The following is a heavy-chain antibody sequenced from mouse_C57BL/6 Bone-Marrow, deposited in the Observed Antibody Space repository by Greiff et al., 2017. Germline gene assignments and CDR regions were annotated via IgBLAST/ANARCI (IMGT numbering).Heavy chain of an antibody. Sequence: QVQLQQPGAELVMPGASVKLSCKASGYTFTSYWMHWVKQRPGQGLEWIGEIDPSDSYTNYNQKFKGKSTLTVDKSSSTAYMQLSILTSEDSAVYYCARTGNAMDYWGQGTSVTVSS. CDR3: ARTGNAMDY. V-gene: IGHV1-69*01. CDR1: GYTFTSYW. CDR2: IDPSDSYT. J-gene: IGHJ4*01.